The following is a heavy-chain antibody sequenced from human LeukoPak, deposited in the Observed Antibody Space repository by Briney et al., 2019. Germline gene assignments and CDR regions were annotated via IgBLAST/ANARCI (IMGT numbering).Heavy chain of an antibody. CDR3: ARYSSSSLIDY. V-gene: IGHV4-39*01. CDR2: IYYSGST. D-gene: IGHD6-6*01. Sequence: SETLSLTCTVSGGSISSSSYYWGWIRQPPGKGLEWIGSIYYSGSTYYNPSLKSRVTISVDTSKNQFSLQLSSVTAADTAVYYCARYSSSSLIDYWGQGTLVTVSS. CDR1: GGSISSSSYY. J-gene: IGHJ4*02.